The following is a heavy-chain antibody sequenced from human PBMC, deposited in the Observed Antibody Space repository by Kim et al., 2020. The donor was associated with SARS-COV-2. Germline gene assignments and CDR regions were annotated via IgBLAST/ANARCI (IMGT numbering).Heavy chain of an antibody. CDR2: ISRDGSNK. V-gene: IGHV3-11*01. Sequence: GGSLRLSCAASGFTFSDYYMGWFRQAPGKGLEWVSSISRDGSNKVYADSVKGRFTISRDNAKNSLYLQMDSLRAEDTAAFYCARVGSTVVAGEIDYWGQGALVSVSS. CDR3: ARVGSTVVAGEIDY. CDR1: GFTFSDYY. D-gene: IGHD6-19*01. J-gene: IGHJ4*02.